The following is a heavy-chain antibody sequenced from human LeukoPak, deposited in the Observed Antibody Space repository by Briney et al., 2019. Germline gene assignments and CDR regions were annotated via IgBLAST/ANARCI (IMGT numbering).Heavy chain of an antibody. V-gene: IGHV3-23*01. CDR2: ISGSGGST. CDR3: AKGRYYDSSGYHYYYYYYGMDV. J-gene: IGHJ6*02. Sequence: GGSLRLSCAASGFTFSSYAMSWVRQAPGKGLEWVSAISGSGGSTYYADSAKGRFTISRDNSKNTLYLQMNSLRAEDTAVYYCAKGRYYDSSGYHYYYYYYGMDVWGQGTTITVSS. CDR1: GFTFSSYA. D-gene: IGHD3-22*01.